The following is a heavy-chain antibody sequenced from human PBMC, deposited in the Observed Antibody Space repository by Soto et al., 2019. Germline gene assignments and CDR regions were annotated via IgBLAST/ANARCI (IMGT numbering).Heavy chain of an antibody. CDR2: IYSGGST. CDR3: ARQLLSPNGYFDL. J-gene: IGHJ2*01. V-gene: IGHV3-53*01. D-gene: IGHD3-10*01. Sequence: EVQLVESGGGLIQPGGSLRLSCAASGFSVSSNYMSWVRQAPGKGLEWVSVIYSGGSTYYADSVKGRFTISRDNSKNTVYLQRTSLRAEDTAGYYGARQLLSPNGYFDLWGRGTLVTVSS. CDR1: GFSVSSNY.